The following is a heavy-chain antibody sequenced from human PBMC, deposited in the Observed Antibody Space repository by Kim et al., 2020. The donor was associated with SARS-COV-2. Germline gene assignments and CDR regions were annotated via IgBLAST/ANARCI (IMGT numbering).Heavy chain of an antibody. V-gene: IGHV1-2*04. CDR1: GYTFTGYY. CDR2: INPNSGGT. D-gene: IGHD3-10*01. Sequence: ASVKVSCKASGYTFTGYYMHWVRQAPGQGLEWMGWINPNSGGTNYAQKFQGWVTMTRDTSISTAYMELSRLRSDDTAVYYCERGPMVRGLYNWFDPWGQGTLVTVSS. CDR3: ERGPMVRGLYNWFDP. J-gene: IGHJ5*02.